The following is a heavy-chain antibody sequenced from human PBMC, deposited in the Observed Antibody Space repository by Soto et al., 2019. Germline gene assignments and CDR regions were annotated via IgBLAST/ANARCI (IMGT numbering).Heavy chain of an antibody. CDR3: ARVGWAPLWFGQYYFDY. CDR1: GGSISSYY. J-gene: IGHJ4*02. CDR2: IYYSGST. V-gene: IGHV4-59*01. Sequence: SETLSLTCTVSGGSISSYYWSWIRQPPGKGLEWIGYIYYSGSTNYNPSLKSRVTISVDTSKNQFSLKLSSVTAADTAVYYCARVGWAPLWFGQYYFDYWRQGTIVTASS. D-gene: IGHD3-10*01.